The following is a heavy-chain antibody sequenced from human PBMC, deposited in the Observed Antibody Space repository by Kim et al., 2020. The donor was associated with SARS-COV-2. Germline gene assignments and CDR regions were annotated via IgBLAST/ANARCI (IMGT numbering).Heavy chain of an antibody. Sequence: GESLKISCKGSGFTFTSYWVGWVRQMPGKGLEWMGIIYPRDSDVRYSPSFQGQVTISADKSTATAYLQWTSLKASDTAMYYCARHRPSGSPEWDIDYWGQGTLVTVSS. D-gene: IGHD6-19*01. CDR2: IYPRDSDV. CDR1: GFTFTSYW. V-gene: IGHV5-51*01. J-gene: IGHJ4*02. CDR3: ARHRPSGSPEWDIDY.